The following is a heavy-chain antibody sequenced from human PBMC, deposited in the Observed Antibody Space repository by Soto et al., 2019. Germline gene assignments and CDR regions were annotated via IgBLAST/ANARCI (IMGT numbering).Heavy chain of an antibody. V-gene: IGHV1-2*02. J-gene: IGHJ3*02. CDR3: ARGGGVGVAGSAAFDM. D-gene: IGHD3-3*01. CDR1: GYPVTAYY. Sequence: QLHLVQSGAVVKKPGASVTVSCSASGYPVTAYYMHWVRQAPGRGLEWMGGINPATGAAKYTQTIRGGVTMTRDTSTSTVFMELTGLTSEDTAVFYCARGGGVGVAGSAAFDMWGQGTLVTVSS. CDR2: INPATGAA.